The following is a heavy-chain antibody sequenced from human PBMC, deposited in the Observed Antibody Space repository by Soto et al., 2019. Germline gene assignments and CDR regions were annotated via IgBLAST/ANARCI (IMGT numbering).Heavy chain of an antibody. CDR3: ARDLKVGATTHWFDP. CDR2: ISSSGSTI. CDR1: GFTFSDYY. D-gene: IGHD1-26*01. V-gene: IGHV3-11*01. Sequence: GGSLRLSCAASGFTFSDYYMSWIRQAPGKGLEWVSYISSSGSTIYYADSVKGRFTISRDNAKNSLYLQMNSLRAEDTAVYYCARDLKVGATTHWFDPWGQGTLVTVSS. J-gene: IGHJ5*02.